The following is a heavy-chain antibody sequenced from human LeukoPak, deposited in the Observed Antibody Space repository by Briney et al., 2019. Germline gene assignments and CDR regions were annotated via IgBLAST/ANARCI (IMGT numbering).Heavy chain of an antibody. J-gene: IGHJ4*02. V-gene: IGHV3-30*03. CDR3: ARDPSLRTTLDY. CDR1: EFTFNNYG. D-gene: IGHD1-1*01. Sequence: GGSLRLSCIASEFTFNNYGMHWVRQAPGKGLEWVALVSYDGNNQYYADSVKGRFTISRDISKNMLYLQMNSLSTEDTAVYYCARDPSLRTTLDYWGQGTLVTVSS. CDR2: VSYDGNNQ.